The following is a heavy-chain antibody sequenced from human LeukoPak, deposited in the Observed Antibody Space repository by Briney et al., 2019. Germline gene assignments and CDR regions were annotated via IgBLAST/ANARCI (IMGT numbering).Heavy chain of an antibody. CDR1: RFTFSIYA. D-gene: IGHD5-12*01. Sequence: GGSLRLSCAASRFTFSIYAMNWVRQAPGKGLEWVSTISGSDDSTYYADSVKGRFTISRDNSKNMLYLQMHSLRAEDTAVYYGTKLAVATDDYWGPGTLVTVSS. J-gene: IGHJ4*02. V-gene: IGHV3-23*01. CDR2: ISGSDDST. CDR3: TKLAVATDDY.